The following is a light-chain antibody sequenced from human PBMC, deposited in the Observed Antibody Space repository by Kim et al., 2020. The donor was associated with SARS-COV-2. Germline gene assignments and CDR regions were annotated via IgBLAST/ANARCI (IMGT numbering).Light chain of an antibody. CDR2: AAS. CDR3: QKYNSAPRT. CDR1: QGIGNY. Sequence: QMTQSPSSLSASVGDRVTITCRASQGIGNYLAWYQQKLGKVPNLLIYAASTLQSGVPSRFSGSGSGTDFTLTITSLQPEDVATYYCQKYNSAPRTFGQGTKVDIK. V-gene: IGKV1-27*01. J-gene: IGKJ1*01.